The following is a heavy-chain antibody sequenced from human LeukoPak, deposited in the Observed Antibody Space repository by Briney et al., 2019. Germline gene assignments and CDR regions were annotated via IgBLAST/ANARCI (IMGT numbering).Heavy chain of an antibody. D-gene: IGHD1-26*01. CDR3: ARSVGAIGDWGTFDY. Sequence: PGGSLRLSCAASGFTFSSYDMHWVRQVTGKGLEWVSAIGTAGDTYYPGSVKGRFTISRENAKNSLYLQMNSLRAGDTAVYYCARSVGAIGDWGTFDYWGQGTLDTVSS. CDR1: GFTFSSYD. V-gene: IGHV3-13*01. CDR2: IGTAGDT. J-gene: IGHJ4*02.